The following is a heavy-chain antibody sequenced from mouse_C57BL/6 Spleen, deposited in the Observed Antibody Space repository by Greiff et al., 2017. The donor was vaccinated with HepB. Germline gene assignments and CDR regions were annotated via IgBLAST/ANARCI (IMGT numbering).Heavy chain of an antibody. J-gene: IGHJ3*01. D-gene: IGHD3-2*02. Sequence: VKLVESGPGLVAPSQSLSITCTVSGFSLTSYGVHWVRQPPGKGLEWLVVIWSDGSTTYNSALKSRLSISKDNSKSQVFLKMNSLQTDDTAMYYCARQENRSGYEAWFAYWGQGTLVTVSA. CDR2: IWSDGST. CDR1: GFSLTSYG. V-gene: IGHV2-6-1*01. CDR3: ARQENRSGYEAWFAY.